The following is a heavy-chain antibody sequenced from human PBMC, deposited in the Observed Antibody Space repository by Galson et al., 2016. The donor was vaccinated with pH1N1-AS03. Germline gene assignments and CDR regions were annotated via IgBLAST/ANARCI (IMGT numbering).Heavy chain of an antibody. V-gene: IGHV1-2*04. Sequence: SVKVSCKASGYIFTGFYVHWVRQAPGQGLEWMGWINTDSGVTNYAQKFQAWVAMTGDTSINTAYMELYGLKSDDTAVYYCARDPRGPCSSATCATTYYFGMDVWGQGTTVIVSS. CDR3: ARDPRGPCSSATCATTYYFGMDV. CDR1: GYIFTGFY. CDR2: INTDSGVT. D-gene: IGHD1-26*01. J-gene: IGHJ6*02.